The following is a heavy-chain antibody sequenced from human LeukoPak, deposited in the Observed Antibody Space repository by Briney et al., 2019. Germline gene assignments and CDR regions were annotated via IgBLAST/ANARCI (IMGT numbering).Heavy chain of an antibody. Sequence: GGSLRLSCAASGFIFSSYAMRWVSQARGKGLEWVSAISGSGGSTYYADSVKGRFTISRDNSKNTLYLQMNSLRAEDTAVYYCAKVSMEGLTHWYFDLWGRGTLVTVSS. V-gene: IGHV3-23*01. CDR3: AKVSMEGLTHWYFDL. CDR1: GFIFSSYA. J-gene: IGHJ2*01. D-gene: IGHD2-8*01. CDR2: ISGSGGST.